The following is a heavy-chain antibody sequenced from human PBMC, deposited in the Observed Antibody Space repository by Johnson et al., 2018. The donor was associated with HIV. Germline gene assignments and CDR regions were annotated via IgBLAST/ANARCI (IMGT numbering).Heavy chain of an antibody. Sequence: EVQLVESGGGLVQPGRSLRLSCAASGFTFDDYAMHWVRQVPGKGLEWVSGISWNSGSIGYADSVKGRFTISRDNSKNTLYLQMNSLRAEDTAVYYCARGKSGYSSGWADAFDIWGKGTMVTVSS. CDR2: ISWNSGSI. V-gene: IGHV3-9*01. J-gene: IGHJ3*02. CDR1: GFTFDDYA. CDR3: ARGKSGYSSGWADAFDI. D-gene: IGHD6-19*01.